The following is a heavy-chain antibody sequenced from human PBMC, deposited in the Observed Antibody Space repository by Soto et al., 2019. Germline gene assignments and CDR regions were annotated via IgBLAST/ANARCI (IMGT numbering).Heavy chain of an antibody. CDR3: ARDRATYDFWSAYSAFDI. J-gene: IGHJ3*02. CDR2: IIPIFGTA. V-gene: IGHV1-69*13. Sequence: ASVKVSCKASGGTFSSYAISWVRQAPGQGLEWMGGIIPIFGTANYAQKFQGRVTITADESTSTAYMELSSLRSEDTAVYYCARDRATYDFWSAYSAFDIWGQGTMVTVSS. CDR1: GGTFSSYA. D-gene: IGHD3-3*01.